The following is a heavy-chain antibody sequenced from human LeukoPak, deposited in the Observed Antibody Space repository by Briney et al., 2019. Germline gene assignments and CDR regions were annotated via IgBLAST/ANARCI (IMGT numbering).Heavy chain of an antibody. CDR3: ARERNYYDSSGWLDY. J-gene: IGHJ4*02. CDR1: GGSISSSSYY. V-gene: IGHV4-39*02. CDR2: IYYSGST. Sequence: SETLSLTCTVSGGSISSSSYYWGWIRQPPGKGLEWIGSIYYSGSTYYNPSLKSRVTISVDTSKNQFSLKLSSVTAADTAVYYCARERNYYDSSGWLDYWGQGTLVTVSS. D-gene: IGHD3-22*01.